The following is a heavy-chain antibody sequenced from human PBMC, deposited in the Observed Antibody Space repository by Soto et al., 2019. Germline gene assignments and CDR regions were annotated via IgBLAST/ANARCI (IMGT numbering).Heavy chain of an antibody. CDR1: GYSFTSYW. D-gene: IGHD3-22*01. CDR3: ARHKAFYYDNSGA. V-gene: IGHV5-10-1*01. J-gene: IGHJ5*02. CDR2: IDPSDSYT. Sequence: GESLKISCKGSGYSFTSYWISWVRQMPGKGLEWMGRIDPSDSYTNYSPSFQGHVTMSADKSINTAYLQWSSLKASDSAMYYCARHKAFYYDNSGAWGQGSLVTVSS.